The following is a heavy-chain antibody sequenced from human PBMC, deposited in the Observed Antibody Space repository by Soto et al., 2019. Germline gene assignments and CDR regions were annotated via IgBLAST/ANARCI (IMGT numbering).Heavy chain of an antibody. Sequence: SETLSLTCAVSGYSISSGYYWGWVRQPPGKGLEWIGSISHSGSTYYNPSLNSRVTLSIDMTNNHVSLILNSVTAADTAVYYCARVGPWVPYYYDSSPYTFENWFDPWGQGTLVTVSS. CDR2: ISHSGST. CDR3: ARVGPWVPYYYDSSPYTFENWFDP. J-gene: IGHJ5*02. CDR1: GYSISSGYY. V-gene: IGHV4-38-2*01. D-gene: IGHD3-22*01.